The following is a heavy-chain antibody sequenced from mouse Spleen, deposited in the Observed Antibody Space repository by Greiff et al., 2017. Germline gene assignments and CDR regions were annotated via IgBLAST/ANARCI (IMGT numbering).Heavy chain of an antibody. CDR2: ISSGGSYT. J-gene: IGHJ4*01. CDR1: GFTFSSYA. V-gene: IGHV5-9-3*01. Sequence: EVQLVESGGGLVKPGGSLKLSCAASGFTFSSYAMSWVRQTPKKRLEWVATISSGGSYTYYPDSVKGRFTISRDNAKNTLYLQMSSLRSEDTAMYYCARHHYGNPYAMDYWGQGTSVTVSS. CDR3: ARHHYGNPYAMDY. D-gene: IGHD2-1*01.